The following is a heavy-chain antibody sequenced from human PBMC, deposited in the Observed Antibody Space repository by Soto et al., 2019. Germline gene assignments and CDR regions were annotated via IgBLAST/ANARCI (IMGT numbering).Heavy chain of an antibody. CDR1: GFTFSSYG. CDR2: IWFDGSNK. V-gene: IGHV3-33*01. D-gene: IGHD6-6*01. J-gene: IGHJ4*02. Sequence: GGSLRLSCAASGFTFSSYGMHWVRQAPGKGLEWVAVIWFDGSNKYYADSVKGRFTISRDNSKYTLYLQMNSLRDGDRAVYYWARVNLAARPAHDYYFDYLAQGTLVTVSS. CDR3: ARVNLAARPAHDYYFDY.